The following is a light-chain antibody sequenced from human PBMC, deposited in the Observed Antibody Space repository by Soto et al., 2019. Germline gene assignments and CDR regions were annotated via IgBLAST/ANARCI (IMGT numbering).Light chain of an antibody. V-gene: IGLV2-23*02. J-gene: IGLJ3*02. CDR1: NSDVAGHNR. CDR3: CSYAGGLTWV. CDR2: NVN. Sequence: QSALTQPASVSGSPGQSITVSCTGGNSDVAGHNRISWYQQHPGRAPKRLIYNVNERPSGVSGRFSGSKAGNTASLTISGLQPEDEAAYYCCSYAGGLTWVFGGGTQLTVL.